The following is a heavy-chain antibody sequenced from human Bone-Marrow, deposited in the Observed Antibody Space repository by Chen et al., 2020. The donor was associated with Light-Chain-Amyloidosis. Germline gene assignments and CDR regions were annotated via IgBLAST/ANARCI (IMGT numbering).Heavy chain of an antibody. CDR1: GFTFSSYA. V-gene: IGHV3-23*04. J-gene: IGHJ5*02. Sequence: EVQLVESGGGLAQPGRSLRLSCAASGFTFSSYAMSWVRQAPGKGLEWVSAISGSGGSTYYADSVKGRFTISRDNSKNTLYLQMNSLRAEDTAVYYCAKDFRVGATWIGDGWFDPWGQGTLVTVSS. D-gene: IGHD1-26*01. CDR3: AKDFRVGATWIGDGWFDP. CDR2: ISGSGGST.